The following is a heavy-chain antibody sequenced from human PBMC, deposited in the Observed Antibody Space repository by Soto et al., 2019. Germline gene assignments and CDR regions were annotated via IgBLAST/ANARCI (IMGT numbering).Heavy chain of an antibody. Sequence: GASVKVSCKASGYTFTSYGISWVRQAPGQGLEWMGWISAYNGNTNYAQKLQGRVTMTTDTSTSTAYMELRSLRSDDTAVYYCARAIGYDYYGSGSQRSFDYWGQGTLVTVSS. D-gene: IGHD3-10*01. CDR1: GYTFTSYG. J-gene: IGHJ4*02. V-gene: IGHV1-18*01. CDR3: ARAIGYDYYGSGSQRSFDY. CDR2: ISAYNGNT.